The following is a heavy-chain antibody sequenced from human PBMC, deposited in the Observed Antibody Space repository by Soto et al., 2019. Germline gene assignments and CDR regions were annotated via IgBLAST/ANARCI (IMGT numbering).Heavy chain of an antibody. CDR1: GDSVSSNSAA. CDR2: TYYRSKWYN. V-gene: IGHV6-1*01. D-gene: IGHD1-7*01. CDR3: ARGEYNWNYGTTDYYYYYGMDV. Sequence: SPTLSLTCAISGDSVSSNSAAWNWISQSPSRGLEWLGRTYYRSKWYNDYAVSVKSRITINPDTSKNQFSLQLNSVTPEDTAVYYCARGEYNWNYGTTDYYYYYGMDVWGQGTTVTVSS. J-gene: IGHJ6*02.